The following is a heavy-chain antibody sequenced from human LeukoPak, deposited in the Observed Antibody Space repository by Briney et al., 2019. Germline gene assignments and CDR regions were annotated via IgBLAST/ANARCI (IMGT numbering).Heavy chain of an antibody. CDR3: ARVPGPYDSSKGYFQH. V-gene: IGHV1-3*01. CDR2: INAGNGNT. Sequence: ASVKVSCKASGYTFTSYAMHWVRQAPGQRLEWMGWINAGNGNTKYSQKFQGRVTITRDTSASTAYMELSSLRSEDTAVYYCARVPGPYDSSKGYFQHWGQGTLVTVSS. J-gene: IGHJ1*01. CDR1: GYTFTSYA. D-gene: IGHD3-22*01.